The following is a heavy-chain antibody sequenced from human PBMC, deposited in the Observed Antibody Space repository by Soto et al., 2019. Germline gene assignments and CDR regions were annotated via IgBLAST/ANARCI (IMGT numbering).Heavy chain of an antibody. CDR2: INHSGST. D-gene: IGHD6-13*01. CDR1: GGSFSCYY. CDR3: ARGRSGSSWYGIYYYYYGMDV. J-gene: IGHJ6*02. Sequence: SETLSLTCAVYGGSFSCYYWSWIRQPPGRGLEWIGEINHSGSTNYNPSLKSRVTISVDTSKNQFSLKLSSVTAADTAVYYCARGRSGSSWYGIYYYYYGMDVWGQGTTVTVS. V-gene: IGHV4-34*01.